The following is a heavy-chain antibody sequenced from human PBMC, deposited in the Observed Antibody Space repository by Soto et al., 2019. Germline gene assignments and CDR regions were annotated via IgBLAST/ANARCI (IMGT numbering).Heavy chain of an antibody. V-gene: IGHV3-48*02. CDR2: ISSSSSTI. CDR1: GFTFSSYS. D-gene: IGHD3-16*02. CDR3: ARDRRLGELSHDAFDI. Sequence: GGSLRLSCAASGFTFSSYSMNWVRQAPGKGLEWVSYISSSSSTIYYADSVKGRFTISRDNAKNSLYLQMNSLRDEDTAVYYCARDRRLGELSHDAFDIWGQGTMVTVSS. J-gene: IGHJ3*02.